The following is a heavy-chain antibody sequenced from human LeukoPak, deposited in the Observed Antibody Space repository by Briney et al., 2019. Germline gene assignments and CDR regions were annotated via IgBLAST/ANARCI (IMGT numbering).Heavy chain of an antibody. CDR3: ARGESGSGWSVPFDY. CDR1: GFTVSSNY. CDR2: IYSGGST. Sequence: GRSLGLSCAASGFTVSSNYMSWVRQAPGKGLEWVSVIYSGGSTYYADSVKGRFTISRDNSKNTLYLQMNSLRAEDTAVYYCARGESGSGWSVPFDYWGQGTLVTVSS. D-gene: IGHD6-19*01. J-gene: IGHJ4*02. V-gene: IGHV3-53*01.